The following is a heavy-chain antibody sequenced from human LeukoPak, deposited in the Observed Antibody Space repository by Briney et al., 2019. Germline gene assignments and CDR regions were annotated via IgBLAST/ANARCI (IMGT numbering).Heavy chain of an antibody. D-gene: IGHD2-8*01. CDR1: GFTFSSYS. Sequence: GVSLRLSCAASGFTFSSYSMNWVRQAPGKGLEWVSSISSSSSYIYYADSVKGRFTISRDNAKNSLYLQMNSLRAEDTAVYCCARDLPGLMAPRWGQGTLVTVSS. V-gene: IGHV3-21*01. CDR2: ISSSSSYI. J-gene: IGHJ4*02. CDR3: ARDLPGLMAPR.